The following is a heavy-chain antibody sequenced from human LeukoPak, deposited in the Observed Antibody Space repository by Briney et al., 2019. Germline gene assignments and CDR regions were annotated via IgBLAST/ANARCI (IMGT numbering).Heavy chain of an antibody. J-gene: IGHJ2*01. V-gene: IGHV3-30-3*01. CDR3: ARDLYNMVRQVGYFDL. D-gene: IGHD3-10*01. CDR1: GFTFSSSV. CDR2: ISYDGSNR. Sequence: GGSLRLSCAASGFTFSSSVLHWVRQAPGKGLEWVAVISYDGSNRYYADSVRGRFTISRDNSENTLYLQMNSLRAEDTAVYYCARDLYNMVRQVGYFDLWGRGTLVTVSS.